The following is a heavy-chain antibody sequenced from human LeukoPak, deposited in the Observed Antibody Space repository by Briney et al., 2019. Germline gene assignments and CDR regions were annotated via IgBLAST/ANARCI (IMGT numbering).Heavy chain of an antibody. CDR3: ARADYGDYSKDFDC. V-gene: IGHV3-30-3*01. Sequence: GRSLRLSCTASGFTFSSYAMHWVRQAPGKGLEWVAVISYDGSNKYYADSVKGRFTISRDNSKNTLYLQMNSLRAVDTAVYYCARADYGDYSKDFDCWGQGTLVTVSS. CDR2: ISYDGSNK. J-gene: IGHJ4*02. D-gene: IGHD4-17*01. CDR1: GFTFSSYA.